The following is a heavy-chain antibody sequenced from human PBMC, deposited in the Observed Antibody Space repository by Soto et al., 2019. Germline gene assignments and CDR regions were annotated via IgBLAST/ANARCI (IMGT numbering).Heavy chain of an antibody. CDR2: IIPILGTA. CDR3: ARPIAPGLQSPFDP. Sequence: QVQLVQSGAEVKKPGSSVKVSCKASGGTFSSYTISWVRQAPGQGLEWMGRIIPILGTANYAQKFQGRVKITADKATSTVYMELSSLRAVDTAVYYCARPIAPGLQSPFDPWGQGTLVTVSS. J-gene: IGHJ5*02. CDR1: GGTFSSYT. V-gene: IGHV1-69*08. D-gene: IGHD4-4*01.